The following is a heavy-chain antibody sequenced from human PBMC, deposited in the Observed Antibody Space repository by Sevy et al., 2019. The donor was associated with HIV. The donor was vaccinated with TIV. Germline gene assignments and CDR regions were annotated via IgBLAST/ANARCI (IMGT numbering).Heavy chain of an antibody. CDR2: ISNDGSDK. CDR3: ANSRGRYDGSSWLYYYYLMDV. J-gene: IGHJ6*02. Sequence: GESLKISCAASGFTFSKYGMHWVRQAPGKGLEWVAIISNDGSDKQYADSVKGRFTISRDNSKDTLFLQMNSLRLEDTAVYYCANSRGRYDGSSWLYYYYLMDVWGQGTTVTVSS. CDR1: GFTFSKYG. V-gene: IGHV3-30*18. D-gene: IGHD6-13*01.